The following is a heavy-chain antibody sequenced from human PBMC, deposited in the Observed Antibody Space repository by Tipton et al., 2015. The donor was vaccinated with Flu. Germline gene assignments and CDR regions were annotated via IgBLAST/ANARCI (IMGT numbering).Heavy chain of an antibody. CDR3: AKAHYGMDV. Sequence: SLRLSCAASGFTFSSYGMHWVRQAPGKGLEWVAVISYDGSNKYYADSVKGRFTISRDNSKNTLYLQMNSLRAEDTAVYYCAKAHYGMDVWGQGTTVTVSS. CDR1: GFTFSSYG. CDR2: ISYDGSNK. V-gene: IGHV3-30*18. J-gene: IGHJ6*02.